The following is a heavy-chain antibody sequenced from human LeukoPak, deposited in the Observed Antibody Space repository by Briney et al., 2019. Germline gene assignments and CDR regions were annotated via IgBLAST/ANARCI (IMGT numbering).Heavy chain of an antibody. CDR2: IYYSGST. CDR1: GGSISSYY. J-gene: IGHJ6*03. Sequence: PSETLSLTCTVSGGSISSYYWSWLRQPPGKGLEWIGYIYYSGSTNYNPSLKSRVTISVDTSKNQFSLKLSSVTAADTAVYYCASQFYDFWSGYSGYYMDVWGKGTTVTVSS. D-gene: IGHD3-3*01. CDR3: ASQFYDFWSGYSGYYMDV. V-gene: IGHV4-59*08.